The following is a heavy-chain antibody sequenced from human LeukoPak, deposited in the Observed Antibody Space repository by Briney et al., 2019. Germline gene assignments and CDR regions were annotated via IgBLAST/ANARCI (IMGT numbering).Heavy chain of an antibody. Sequence: GGSLRLSCAASGFTFDDYAMHWVRQAPGKGLEWVSLISWDGGSTYYADSVKGRFTISRDNSKNSLYLQMNSLRAEDTALYYCAKDPADSSGYYPDYWGQGTLATVSS. CDR2: ISWDGGST. CDR1: GFTFDDYA. D-gene: IGHD3-22*01. CDR3: AKDPADSSGYYPDY. V-gene: IGHV3-43D*03. J-gene: IGHJ4*02.